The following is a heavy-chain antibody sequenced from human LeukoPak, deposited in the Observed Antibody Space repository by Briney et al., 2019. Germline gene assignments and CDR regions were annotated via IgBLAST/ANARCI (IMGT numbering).Heavy chain of an antibody. J-gene: IGHJ5*02. D-gene: IGHD5-12*01. Sequence: ASETLSLTCSVSGGPISGSHWTWIRQPADKGLEWIGRVHTSGSTNYSPSLNSRVTMSVDTSKNQFSLKLTSVTAADTGVYYCAKALNSGYFGALDPWGQGALVTVSS. CDR2: VHTSGST. CDR3: AKALNSGYFGALDP. V-gene: IGHV4-4*07. CDR1: GGPISGSH.